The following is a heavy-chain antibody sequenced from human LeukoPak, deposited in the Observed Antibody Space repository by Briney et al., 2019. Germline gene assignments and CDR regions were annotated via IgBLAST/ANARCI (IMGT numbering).Heavy chain of an antibody. CDR1: DFTFSLYA. J-gene: IGHJ4*02. Sequence: GGSLRLSCAASDFTFSLYAMNWVRQAPGKGLEWVSYINDVSGDIHYADSVRGRFAISRDNAKNTLYLQMNSLRAEDTAVYYCARDTFQPGRIDCWGQGTLVIVSS. CDR3: ARDTFQPGRIDC. D-gene: IGHD1-14*01. CDR2: INDVSGDI. V-gene: IGHV3-21*05.